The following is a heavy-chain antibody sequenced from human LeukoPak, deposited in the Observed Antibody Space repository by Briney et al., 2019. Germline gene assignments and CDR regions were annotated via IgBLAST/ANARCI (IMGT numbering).Heavy chain of an antibody. CDR1: GGSFSGYY. CDR2: INHSGST. Sequence: SETLSLTCAVYGGSFSGYYWSWIRQPPGKGLGWIGEINHSGSTNYNPSLKSRVTISVDTSKNQFSLKLSSVTAADTAVYYCARGGKYYYGSGILQGWFDPWGQGTLVTVSS. D-gene: IGHD3-10*01. CDR3: ARGGKYYYGSGILQGWFDP. V-gene: IGHV4-34*01. J-gene: IGHJ5*02.